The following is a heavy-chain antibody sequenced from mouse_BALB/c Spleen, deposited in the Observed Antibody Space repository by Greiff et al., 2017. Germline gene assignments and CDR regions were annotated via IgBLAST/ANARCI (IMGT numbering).Heavy chain of an antibody. CDR1: GFNIKDTY. J-gene: IGHJ4*01. D-gene: IGHD1-1*01. Sequence: EVKLQESGAELVKPGASVKLSCTASGFNIKDTYMHWVKQRPEQGLEWIGRIDPANGNTKYDPKFQGKATITADTSSNTAYLQLSSLTSEDTAVYYCARNPSVYYGSSYLYYYAMDYWGQGTSVTVSS. CDR2: IDPANGNT. CDR3: ARNPSVYYGSSYLYYYAMDY. V-gene: IGHV14-3*02.